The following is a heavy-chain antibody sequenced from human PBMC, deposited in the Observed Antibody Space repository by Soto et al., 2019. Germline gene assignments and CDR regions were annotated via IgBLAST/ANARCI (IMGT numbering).Heavy chain of an antibody. CDR1: GFTFSSYG. Sequence: QVQLVESGGGVVQPGRSLRLSCAASGFTFSSYGMHWVRQAPGKGLEWVAVISYDGSNKYYADSVKGRFTISRDNSKNTLYLQMNRLRAEDTAVYYCAKGGGGWSDLDYWGQGTLVTVSS. D-gene: IGHD6-19*01. CDR2: ISYDGSNK. J-gene: IGHJ4*02. CDR3: AKGGGGWSDLDY. V-gene: IGHV3-30*18.